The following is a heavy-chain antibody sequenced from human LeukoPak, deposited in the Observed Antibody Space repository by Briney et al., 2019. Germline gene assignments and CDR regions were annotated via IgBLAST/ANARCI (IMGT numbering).Heavy chain of an antibody. V-gene: IGHV1-46*01. CDR3: AREGHGGNAIIDY. CDR1: GYTFTSYD. D-gene: IGHD4-23*01. J-gene: IGHJ4*02. CDR2: INPSGGST. Sequence: ASVKVSCKASGYTFTSYDINWVRQAPGQGLEWMGIINPSGGSTSYAQKFQGRVTMTRDTSTSTVYMELSSLRSEDTAVYYCAREGHGGNAIIDYWGQGTLVTVSS.